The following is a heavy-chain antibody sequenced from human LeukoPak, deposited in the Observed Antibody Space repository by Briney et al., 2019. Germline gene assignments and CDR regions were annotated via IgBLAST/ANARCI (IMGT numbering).Heavy chain of an antibody. CDR2: ISSSGSTI. CDR1: GFTFSDYY. Sequence: GGSLRLSCAASGFTFSDYYMSWFRQAPGKGREWVSYISSSGSTIYYADSVKGRFTISRDNSKNTLYLQMNSLRAEDTALYYCAKDATGIAVAGLVDYWGQGTLVTVSS. V-gene: IGHV3-11*01. D-gene: IGHD6-19*01. CDR3: AKDATGIAVAGLVDY. J-gene: IGHJ4*02.